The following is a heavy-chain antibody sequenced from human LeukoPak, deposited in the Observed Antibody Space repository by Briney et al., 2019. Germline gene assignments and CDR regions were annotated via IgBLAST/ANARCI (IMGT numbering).Heavy chain of an antibody. CDR1: GFTFSSYA. Sequence: GGSLRLSCAASGFTFSSYAMSWVRQAPGKGLEWVSAISGSGGSTYYADSVKGRFAISRDNSKDTLYLQMNSLRAEDTAVYYCAKSDCSGGSCYPYYFDYWGQGTLVTVSS. CDR3: AKSDCSGGSCYPYYFDY. V-gene: IGHV3-23*01. J-gene: IGHJ4*02. CDR2: ISGSGGST. D-gene: IGHD2-15*01.